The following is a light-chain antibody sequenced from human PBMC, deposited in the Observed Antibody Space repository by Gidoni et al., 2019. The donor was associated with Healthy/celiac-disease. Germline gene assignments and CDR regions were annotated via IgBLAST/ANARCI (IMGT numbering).Light chain of an antibody. CDR3: QQSYSTLLT. J-gene: IGKJ4*01. Sequence: DIQMTQSPSSLSASVGDRVTITCRARQSISSYLNWYQQKPGKASKLLIYAASSLQSGVPSRFSGSGSVTDFTLTISSLQPEDFATYYCQQSYSTLLTFGGGTKVEIK. V-gene: IGKV1-39*01. CDR2: AAS. CDR1: QSISSY.